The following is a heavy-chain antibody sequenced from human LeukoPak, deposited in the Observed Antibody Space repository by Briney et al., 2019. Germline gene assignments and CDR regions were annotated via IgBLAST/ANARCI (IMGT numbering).Heavy chain of an antibody. D-gene: IGHD5-18*01. V-gene: IGHV4-59*01. CDR3: ARGYNYGSFDY. CDR1: GGSISSYY. J-gene: IGHJ4*02. Sequence: PSETLSLTCTVSGGSISSYYWSWIRQPPGKGLEWIGYTYYSGSTNYNPSLKSRVTISVDTSKNQFSLRLSSVTAADTAVYYCARGYNYGSFDYWGQGTVVTVSS. CDR2: TYYSGST.